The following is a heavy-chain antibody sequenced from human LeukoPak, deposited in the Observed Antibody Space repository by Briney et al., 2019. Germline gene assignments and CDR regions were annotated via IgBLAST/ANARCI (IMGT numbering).Heavy chain of an antibody. CDR3: ARDRRWFGELYNNWFDP. CDR2: IYYSGST. D-gene: IGHD3-10*01. CDR1: GGSISSYY. Sequence: SETLSLTCTVSGGSISSYYWSWIRQPPGKGLEWIGYIYYSGSTNYNPSLKSRVTISVDTSKNQFSLKLSSVTAADTAVYYCARDRRWFGELYNNWFDPWGQGTLVTVSS. J-gene: IGHJ5*02. V-gene: IGHV4-59*01.